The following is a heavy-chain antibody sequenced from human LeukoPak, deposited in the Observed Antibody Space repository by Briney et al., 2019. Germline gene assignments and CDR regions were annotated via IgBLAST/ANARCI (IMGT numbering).Heavy chain of an antibody. V-gene: IGHV4-34*01. Sequence: PSETLSLTCAVYGGSFSGYYWSWIRQPPGKGLGWIGEINHSGSTNYSPSLKSRVTMSVDTSKNQFSLKLSSVTAADTAMYYCARVGLQIVVVPAATTQTTYYYYMDVWDTGTTVTVSS. D-gene: IGHD2-2*01. CDR3: ARVGLQIVVVPAATTQTTYYYYMDV. J-gene: IGHJ6*03. CDR2: INHSGST. CDR1: GGSFSGYY.